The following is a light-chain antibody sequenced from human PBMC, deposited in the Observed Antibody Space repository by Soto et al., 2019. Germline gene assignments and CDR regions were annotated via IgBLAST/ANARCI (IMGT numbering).Light chain of an antibody. CDR2: DAS. Sequence: DIQMTQSPSSLSASVGDRVTITCQASQDIGNLLNWYQQKPGKAPKLLIYDASNLETGVLSRFSGSGSGTDFTFTISSLQPEDIATYYCQQYDNLPPFTFGPGTKVDIK. V-gene: IGKV1-33*01. CDR3: QQYDNLPPFT. J-gene: IGKJ3*01. CDR1: QDIGNL.